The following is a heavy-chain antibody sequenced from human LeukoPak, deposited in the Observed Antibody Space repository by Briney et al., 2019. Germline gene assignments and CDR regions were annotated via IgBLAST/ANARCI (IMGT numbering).Heavy chain of an antibody. D-gene: IGHD2-15*01. J-gene: IGHJ6*03. CDR1: GGSFSGYY. CDR2: INHGAST. CDR3: ARERRGVVVAASQGRYYMDV. Sequence: SETLSLTCAVYGGSFSGYYWSWIRQPPGKGLEWIGEINHGASTNYNPSLKSRVTISVDTSKNQFSLKLSSVTAADTAVYYCARERRGVVVAASQGRYYMDVWGTGTTVTVSS. V-gene: IGHV4-34*01.